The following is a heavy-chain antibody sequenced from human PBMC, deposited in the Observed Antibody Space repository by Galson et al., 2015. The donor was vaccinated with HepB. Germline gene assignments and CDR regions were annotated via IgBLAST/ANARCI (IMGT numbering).Heavy chain of an antibody. CDR2: ISYDGSNK. J-gene: IGHJ4*02. CDR3: AKDPYLYSALAGTMAGFDY. D-gene: IGHD6-19*01. Sequence: SLRLSCAASGFTFSNYGMHWVHQAPGKGLEWVAVISYDGSNKYYADSVKGRFTISRDNSKNTLYLQMNSLRAEDTALYYCAKDPYLYSALAGTMAGFDYLGQGTLATVSS. V-gene: IGHV3-30*18. CDR1: GFTFSNYG.